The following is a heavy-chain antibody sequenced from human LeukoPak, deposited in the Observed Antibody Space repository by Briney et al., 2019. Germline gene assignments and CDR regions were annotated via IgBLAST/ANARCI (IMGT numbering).Heavy chain of an antibody. D-gene: IGHD3-3*01. CDR3: AKGVFGVNRAFDY. Sequence: AGSLRLSCEASGFTFNTCAMSWLRQAPGKKLEWVSAISESGSGTYYADSVKGRFTISRDNSKNTLYLQMNSLRVDDTALYYCAKGVFGVNRAFDYWGQGTLVTVSS. J-gene: IGHJ4*02. CDR2: ISESGSGT. CDR1: GFTFNTCA. V-gene: IGHV3-23*01.